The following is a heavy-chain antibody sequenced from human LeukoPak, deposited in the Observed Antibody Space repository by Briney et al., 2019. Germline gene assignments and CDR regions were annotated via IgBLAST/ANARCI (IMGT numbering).Heavy chain of an antibody. CDR3: AKFSPMTASHYFDF. J-gene: IGHJ4*02. V-gene: IGHV3-11*03. Sequence: GGSLRLSCAASGLTFSDYYMSWIRQAPGKGLEWVSYISPSSSYTDYADSVKGRFTISRDNAKNSLYLQMNSLRAEDTAVYSCAKFSPMTASHYFDFWGQGTLVTVSS. D-gene: IGHD2-21*02. CDR2: ISPSSSYT. CDR1: GLTFSDYY.